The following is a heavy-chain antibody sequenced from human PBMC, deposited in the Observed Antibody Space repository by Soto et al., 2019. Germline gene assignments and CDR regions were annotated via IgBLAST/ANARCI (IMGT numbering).Heavy chain of an antibody. CDR3: ARESPLSPNDFWSGYRDLQIYYYYMDV. J-gene: IGHJ6*03. CDR2: ISSSSSYI. V-gene: IGHV3-21*01. Sequence: RGSLRLSCAASGFTFSSYSMNWVRQAPGKGLEWVSSISSSSSYIYYADSVKGRFTISRDNAKNSLYLQMNSLRAEDTAVYYCARESPLSPNDFWSGYRDLQIYYYYMDVWGKGTTVTVSS. CDR1: GFTFSSYS. D-gene: IGHD3-3*01.